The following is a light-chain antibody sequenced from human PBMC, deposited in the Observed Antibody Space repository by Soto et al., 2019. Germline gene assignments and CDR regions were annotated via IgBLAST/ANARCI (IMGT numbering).Light chain of an antibody. V-gene: IGLV3-21*02. CDR2: DGR. CDR1: DLRSKS. J-gene: IGLJ1*01. Sequence: SYDLTQPPAVSVAPGQTARITCGGNDLRSKSVHWYQQKPGQAPALVLYDGRYRPSGIPERFSGSKSGNTATLTISRVEAGDEADYFCQVWDDSNGQQGVFGTGTKVTVL. CDR3: QVWDDSNGQQGV.